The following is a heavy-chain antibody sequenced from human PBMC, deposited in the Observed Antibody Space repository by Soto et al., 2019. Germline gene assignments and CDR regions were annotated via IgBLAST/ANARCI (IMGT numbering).Heavy chain of an antibody. J-gene: IGHJ1*01. V-gene: IGHV4-31*03. CDR3: ARVGAIAAAVRGYYQH. CDR1: GGSISSGGYY. CDR2: IYYSGST. Sequence: SETLSLTCTVSGGSISSGGYYWSWIRQHPGKGLEWIGYIYYSGSTYYNPSLKSRVTISVDTSKNQFSLKLSSVTAADTAVYYRARVGAIAAAVRGYYQHRGPGTLGTVST. D-gene: IGHD6-13*01.